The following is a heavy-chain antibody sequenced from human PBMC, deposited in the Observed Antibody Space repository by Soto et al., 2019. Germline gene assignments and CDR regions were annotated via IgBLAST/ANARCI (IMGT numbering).Heavy chain of an antibody. D-gene: IGHD1-26*01. V-gene: IGHV1-69*13. CDR1: GGTFSSYS. CDR2: IIPIFGTA. Sequence: ASVQVSCQASGGTFSSYSISWVRQAPGQGLEWMGGIIPIFGTANYAQKFQGRVTITADESTSTAYMELSSLRSEDTAVYYCASRVGATTQSYFDYWGQGTLVTVSS. CDR3: ASRVGATTQSYFDY. J-gene: IGHJ4*02.